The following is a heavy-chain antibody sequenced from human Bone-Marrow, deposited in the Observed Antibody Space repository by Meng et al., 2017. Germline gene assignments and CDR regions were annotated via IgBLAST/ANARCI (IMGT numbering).Heavy chain of an antibody. CDR2: ISGSGGST. CDR3: AKVWVVRVVAATPIDY. V-gene: IGHV3-23*01. Sequence: GESLKISCAASGFTFSSYAMSWVRQAPGKGLEWVSAISGSGGSTYYADSVKGRFTISRDNSKNTLYLQMNSLRAEDTAVYYCAKVWVVRVVAATPIDYWGQGTLVTVSS. D-gene: IGHD2-15*01. CDR1: GFTFSSYA. J-gene: IGHJ4*02.